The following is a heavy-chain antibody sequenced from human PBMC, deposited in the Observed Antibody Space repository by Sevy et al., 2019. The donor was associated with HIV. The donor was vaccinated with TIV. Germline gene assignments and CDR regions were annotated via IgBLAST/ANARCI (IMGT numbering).Heavy chain of an antibody. Sequence: GGSLRLSCAASGFDFSTYWMHWVRQAPGKGLVWVSRIMGDGSRRSHADSVKGRFTISRDNAKDTLYLQMNSLRAEDTALYFCARDPFGGYYFDHWGPGTLVTVSS. D-gene: IGHD3-16*01. J-gene: IGHJ4*02. CDR3: ARDPFGGYYFDH. V-gene: IGHV3-74*01. CDR2: IMGDGSRR. CDR1: GFDFSTYW.